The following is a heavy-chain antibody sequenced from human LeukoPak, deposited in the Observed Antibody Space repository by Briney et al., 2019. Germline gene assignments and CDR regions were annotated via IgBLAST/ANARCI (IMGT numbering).Heavy chain of an antibody. D-gene: IGHD3-22*01. V-gene: IGHV1-69*13. J-gene: IGHJ4*02. Sequence: SVKVSFKASVGTFSSYAISWVRQAPGQGLGWMGGIIPIFGTANYAQKFQGRVTITADESTSTAYMELSSLRSEDTAVYYCARGLVVVDPGPYYFDYWGQGTLVTVSS. CDR3: ARGLVVVDPGPYYFDY. CDR2: IIPIFGTA. CDR1: VGTFSSYA.